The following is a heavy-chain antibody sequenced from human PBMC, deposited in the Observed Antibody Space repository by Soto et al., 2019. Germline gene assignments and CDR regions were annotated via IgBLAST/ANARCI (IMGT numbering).Heavy chain of an antibody. V-gene: IGHV3-53*04. CDR3: ARNGLGFGELFFYFDY. CDR2: IYSGGST. J-gene: IGHJ4*02. CDR1: GFTVSSNY. Sequence: GGSLRLSCAASGFTVSSNYMSWVRQAPGKGLEWVSVIYSGGSTYYADSVKGRFTISRHNSKNTLYLQMNSLRAEDTAVYYCARNGLGFGELFFYFDYWGQGTLVTVSS. D-gene: IGHD3-10*01.